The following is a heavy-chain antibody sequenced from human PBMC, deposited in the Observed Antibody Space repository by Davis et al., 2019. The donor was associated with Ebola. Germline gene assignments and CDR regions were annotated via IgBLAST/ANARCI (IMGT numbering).Heavy chain of an antibody. CDR3: ARIQTATYYDILTGPFDY. CDR1: GFTFSSYG. Sequence: GESLKISCAASGFTFSSYGMHWVRQAPGKGLEWVAVISYDGSNKYYADSVKGRFTISRDNSKNTLYLQMNSLRAEDTAVYYCARIQTATYYDILTGPFDYWGQGTLVTVSS. J-gene: IGHJ4*02. V-gene: IGHV3-30*03. D-gene: IGHD3-9*01. CDR2: ISYDGSNK.